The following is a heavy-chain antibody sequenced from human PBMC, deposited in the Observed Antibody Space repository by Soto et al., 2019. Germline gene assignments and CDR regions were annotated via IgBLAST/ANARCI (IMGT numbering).Heavy chain of an antibody. D-gene: IGHD3-22*01. CDR1: GYTFTGYY. J-gene: IGHJ4*02. Sequence: ASVKVSCKASGYTFTGYYMHWVRQAPGQGLEWMGWINPNSGGTNYAQKFQGRVTMTRDTSISTAYMELSRLRSDDTAVYYCARFPPTYDSSVYPYEDYWGQGTLVTVSS. V-gene: IGHV1-2*02. CDR3: ARFPPTYDSSVYPYEDY. CDR2: INPNSGGT.